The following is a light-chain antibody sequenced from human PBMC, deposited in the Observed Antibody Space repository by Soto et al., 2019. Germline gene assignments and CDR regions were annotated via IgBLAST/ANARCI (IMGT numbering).Light chain of an antibody. CDR2: GVS. CDR1: EMVDSLY. CDR3: HRYGSSPRCT. V-gene: IGKV3-20*01. Sequence: EMVLTQSPGTLSLSPGEPATLSCRASEMVDSLYLAWYQQKPGQATRLLIYGVSSRAAGIPAMFSGSGSGTDFTLTIRRLESEDYAVYYCHRYGSSPRCTFGQGTQVQIK. J-gene: IGKJ1*01.